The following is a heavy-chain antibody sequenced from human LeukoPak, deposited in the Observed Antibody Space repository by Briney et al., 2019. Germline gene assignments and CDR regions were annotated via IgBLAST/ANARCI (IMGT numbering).Heavy chain of an antibody. CDR3: ASTSNSGSYSDYYYYMDV. CDR2: IYYSGST. V-gene: IGHV4-39*01. CDR1: GGSISNSSNY. D-gene: IGHD1-26*01. Sequence: SETLSLTCIVPGGSISNSSNYWGWIRQPPGKGLEWIGIIYYSGSTYYNPSLKSRVAISVDTSKNQFSLKLSSVTAADTAVHYCASTSNSGSYSDYYYYMDVWGKGTTVTVSS. J-gene: IGHJ6*03.